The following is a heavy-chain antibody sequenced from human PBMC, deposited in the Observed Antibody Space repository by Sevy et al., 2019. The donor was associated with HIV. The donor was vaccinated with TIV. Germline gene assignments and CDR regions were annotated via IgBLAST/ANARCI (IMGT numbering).Heavy chain of an antibody. Sequence: SETLSLTCTVSGGSISSYYWSWIRQPPGKGLEWIGYIYYSGSTNYNPSLKSRVTISVDTSKNQFSLKLSSLTAADTAVYYCARGGRVGVTRGWYFDLWGRGTLVTVSS. J-gene: IGHJ2*01. D-gene: IGHD1-26*01. CDR1: GGSISSYY. CDR3: ARGGRVGVTRGWYFDL. CDR2: IYYSGST. V-gene: IGHV4-59*01.